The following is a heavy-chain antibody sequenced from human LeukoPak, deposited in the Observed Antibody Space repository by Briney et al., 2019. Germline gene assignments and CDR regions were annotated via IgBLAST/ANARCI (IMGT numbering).Heavy chain of an antibody. V-gene: IGHV4-59*01. Sequence: PSETLSLTCTVSGRSIRSYYWIWIPQPPGKALEGFGYIYYSGSTNYNPSLKIRVTISVDTSKTQFSLKLSSVTAADTAVYYCARGGSSTSWGWFDPWGQGTLVTVSS. CDR3: ARGGSSTSWGWFDP. CDR2: IYYSGST. D-gene: IGHD2-2*01. CDR1: GRSIRSYY. J-gene: IGHJ5*02.